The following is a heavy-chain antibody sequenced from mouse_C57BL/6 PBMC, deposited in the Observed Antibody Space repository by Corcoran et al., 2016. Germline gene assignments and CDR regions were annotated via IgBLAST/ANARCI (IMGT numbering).Heavy chain of an antibody. Sequence: QNKLVQYGAVLKKPGETNKISCNAARYTFTTYGMSWVKQATGKGLTWMSWINTYSGVPTYADDFKGRFAFSLETSASTAYLQINNLKNEDTATYFCARKYYFDYWGQGTTLTVSS. CDR2: INTYSGVP. CDR1: RYTFTTYG. J-gene: IGHJ2*01. CDR3: ARKYYFDY. V-gene: IGHV9-3*01.